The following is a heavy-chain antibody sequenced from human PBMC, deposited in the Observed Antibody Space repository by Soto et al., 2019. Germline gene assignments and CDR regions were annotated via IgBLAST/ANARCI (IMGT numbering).Heavy chain of an antibody. J-gene: IGHJ5*02. D-gene: IGHD3-3*01. CDR2: MNANTGKT. V-gene: IGHV1-18*01. CDR1: GYTFTSYD. Sequence: ASVKVSCKASGYTFTSYDINWVRQATGQGLEWMGWMNANTGKTGYAQKLQGRVTMTTDTSTSTAYMELRSLRSDDTAVYYCARDGSGFATPNWFDPWGQGTLVTVSS. CDR3: ARDGSGFATPNWFDP.